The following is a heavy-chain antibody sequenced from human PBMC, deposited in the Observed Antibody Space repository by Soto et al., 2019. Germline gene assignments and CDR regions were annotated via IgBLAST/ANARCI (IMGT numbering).Heavy chain of an antibody. Sequence: EVHLLESGGGLVQPGGSLRLSCEASGFIFSSYAMSWVRQAPGKGLEWVSAISGSGGSTYYADSVKGRFTISRDNSKKTLYLQMNSLRAEDTAIYYCAKDRPRVTMVRGVIHYWGQGTLVTVSS. J-gene: IGHJ4*02. CDR1: GFIFSSYA. CDR3: AKDRPRVTMVRGVIHY. D-gene: IGHD3-10*01. V-gene: IGHV3-23*01. CDR2: ISGSGGST.